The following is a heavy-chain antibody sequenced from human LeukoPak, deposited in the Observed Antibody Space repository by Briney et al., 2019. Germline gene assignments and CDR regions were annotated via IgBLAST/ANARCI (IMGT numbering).Heavy chain of an antibody. CDR2: IYYSGSGST. J-gene: IGHJ4*02. Sequence: SETLSLTCTVSGGSISSYYWSWNRQPPGKGLEWIGYIYYSGSGSTNYSPSLKSRVTISVDTSKNQFSLKLSSVTAADTALYYCARVNLGEYYFDYWGQGTLVTVSS. V-gene: IGHV4-59*01. CDR3: ARVNLGEYYFDY. CDR1: GGSISSYY.